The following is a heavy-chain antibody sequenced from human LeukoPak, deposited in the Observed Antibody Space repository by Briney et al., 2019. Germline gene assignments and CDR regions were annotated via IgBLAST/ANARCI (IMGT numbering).Heavy chain of an antibody. CDR1: GGSFSGYY. V-gene: IGHV4-34*01. CDR3: ARTPTVTFFDY. J-gene: IGHJ4*02. D-gene: IGHD4-17*01. CDR2: INHSGST. Sequence: KPSESLSLSCAVYGGSFSGYYWSWIRQPPGKGLEWIGEINHSGSTNYNPSLKSRVTISVDTSKNQFSLKLSSVTAADTAVYYCARTPTVTFFDYWGQGTLVTVSS.